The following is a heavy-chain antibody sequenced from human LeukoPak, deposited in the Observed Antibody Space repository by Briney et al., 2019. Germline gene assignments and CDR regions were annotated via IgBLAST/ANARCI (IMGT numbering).Heavy chain of an antibody. CDR1: GFTFSSYG. CDR3: ARDNSVGDIAWWFDP. Sequence: GGSLRLSCAASGFTFSSYGMHWVRQAPGQGLEWMGLINPSGSSTLYAQKFQGRVTMTRDMSTTTDYMELSSLRSEDTAVYYCARDNSVGDIAWWFDPWGQGTLVTVSS. D-gene: IGHD3-16*02. V-gene: IGHV1-46*01. J-gene: IGHJ5*02. CDR2: INPSGSST.